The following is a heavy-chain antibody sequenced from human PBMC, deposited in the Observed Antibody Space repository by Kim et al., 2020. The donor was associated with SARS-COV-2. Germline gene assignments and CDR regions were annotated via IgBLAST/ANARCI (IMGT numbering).Heavy chain of an antibody. D-gene: IGHD6-19*01. V-gene: IGHV3-48*03. CDR1: GFTFSSYE. CDR2: ISSSGSTI. Sequence: GGSLRLSCAASGFTFSSYEMNWVRQAPGKGLEWVSYISSSGSTIYYADSVKGRFTISRDNAKNSLYLQMNSLRAEDTAVYYCARERYSSGWYSGGGYYYYGMDVWGQGTTVTVSS. J-gene: IGHJ6*02. CDR3: ARERYSSGWYSGGGYYYYGMDV.